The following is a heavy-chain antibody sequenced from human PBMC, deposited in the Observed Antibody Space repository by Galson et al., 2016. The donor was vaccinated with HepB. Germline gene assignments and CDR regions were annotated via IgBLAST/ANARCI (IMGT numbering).Heavy chain of an antibody. Sequence: PALVKPTQTLRLTCSFSGFSLNTKAMCVSWVRQPPGKALEWLALIDWDDDKYYSKSLKTRLTISNVTSKNQVVLTMTNMDPVETGTYYCARVRRDILTAGACDIWRQGTAVTVSS. CDR3: ARVRRDILTAGACDI. CDR1: GFSLNTKAMC. CDR2: IDWDDDK. D-gene: IGHD3-9*01. V-gene: IGHV2-70*20. J-gene: IGHJ3*02.